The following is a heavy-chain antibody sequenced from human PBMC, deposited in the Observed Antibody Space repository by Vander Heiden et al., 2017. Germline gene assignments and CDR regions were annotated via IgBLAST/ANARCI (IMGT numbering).Heavy chain of an antibody. CDR1: GGSIRSISYY. Sequence: QLQLQESGPGLVNPSETLSLTCTVSGGSIRSISYYWGWSRQPSGRGLEWMGSINYSGGTYYNPSLKSRVTISVETSKNQFSLKLGSVTAADTAVYDCARTQRTTYYDESSGPAAFDIWGQGTMVTVSS. CDR2: INYSGGT. J-gene: IGHJ3*02. CDR3: ARTQRTTYYDESSGPAAFDI. V-gene: IGHV4-39*01. D-gene: IGHD3-22*01.